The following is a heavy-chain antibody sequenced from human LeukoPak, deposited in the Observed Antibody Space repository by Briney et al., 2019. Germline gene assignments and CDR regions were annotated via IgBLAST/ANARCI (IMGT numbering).Heavy chain of an antibody. Sequence: SVKVSCKASGGTFSNYAVSWVRQAPGQGLEWMGGIIPIYGTTNYAQKFQGRVTITADKSTSTVYMELSSLRSEDTAVYYCARDTRVFGGPFDYWGQGTLVTVSS. CDR2: IIPIYGTT. D-gene: IGHD3-16*01. CDR3: ARDTRVFGGPFDY. CDR1: GGTFSNYA. V-gene: IGHV1-69*06. J-gene: IGHJ4*02.